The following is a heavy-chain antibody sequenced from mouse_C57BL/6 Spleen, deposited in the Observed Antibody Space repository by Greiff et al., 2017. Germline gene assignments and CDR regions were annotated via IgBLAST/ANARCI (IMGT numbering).Heavy chain of an antibody. Sequence: EVQRVESGGGLVKPGGSLKLSCAASGFTFSDYGMHWVRQAPEKGLEWVAYISSGSSTIYYADTVKGRFTISRDNAKNTLCLQMTSLRSEDTAMYYCVRRIYYDYDDAMDYWGQGTSVTVSS. CDR2: ISSGSSTI. J-gene: IGHJ4*01. CDR1: GFTFSDYG. D-gene: IGHD2-4*01. V-gene: IGHV5-17*01. CDR3: VRRIYYDYDDAMDY.